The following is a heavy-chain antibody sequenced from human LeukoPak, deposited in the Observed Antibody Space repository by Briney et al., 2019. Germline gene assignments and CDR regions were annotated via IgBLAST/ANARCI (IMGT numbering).Heavy chain of an antibody. CDR3: AKNPGPGIAVAGTLDV. V-gene: IGHV3-23*01. D-gene: IGHD6-19*01. CDR1: GFTFSNYG. J-gene: IGHJ6*04. CDR2: ISGSGGST. Sequence: TGGSLRLSCAASGFTFSNYGMSWVRQAPGKGLEWVSAISGSGGSTYCADSVKGRFTISRDNSKNTLYLQMNSLRAEDTAVYYCAKNPGPGIAVAGTLDVWGKGTTVTVSS.